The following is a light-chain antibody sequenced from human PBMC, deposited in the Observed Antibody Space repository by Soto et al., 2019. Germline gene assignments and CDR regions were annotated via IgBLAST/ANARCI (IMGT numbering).Light chain of an antibody. CDR2: LNN. J-gene: IGLJ2*01. V-gene: IGLV1-44*01. CDR3: ATWEDSLNGPV. CDR1: SFNIGSNA. Sequence: QAVVTQPPSVSGTPGQRVTISCYGSSFNIGSNAVNWYQHLPGTAPKLLIYLNNQWPSGVPDRFSGSKSGTSASLAISGLQPEDEAVYYCATWEDSLNGPVFGGGTQLTVL.